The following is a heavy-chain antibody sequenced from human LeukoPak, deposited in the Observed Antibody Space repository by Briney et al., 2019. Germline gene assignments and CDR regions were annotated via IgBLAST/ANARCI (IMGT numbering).Heavy chain of an antibody. D-gene: IGHD6-6*01. CDR1: GFTFDAYA. V-gene: IGHV3-9*01. CDR3: AKDITGGRSSPYFDS. J-gene: IGHJ4*02. Sequence: SGGSLRLSCAASGFTFDAYAMHWVQQAPGKGLEWVSGISWNGGGMGYAVSVKGRFTISRDNAKNSLYLQMNSLRDEDTALYYCAKDITGGRSSPYFDSWGQGTLVTVSS. CDR2: ISWNGGGM.